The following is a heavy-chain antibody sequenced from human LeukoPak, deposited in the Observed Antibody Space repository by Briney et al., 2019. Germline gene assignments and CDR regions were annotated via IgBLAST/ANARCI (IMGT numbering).Heavy chain of an antibody. J-gene: IGHJ4*02. CDR2: ISYDGSNK. V-gene: IGHV3-30-3*01. Sequence: GGSLRLSCAASGFTFSSYAMHWVRQAPGKGLAWVAVISYDGSNKYYADSVKGRFTISRGNSKNTLYLQMNSLRAEDTAVYYCAREGGVILWFGEFLDYWGQGTLVTVSS. CDR3: AREGGVILWFGEFLDY. CDR1: GFTFSSYA. D-gene: IGHD3-10*01.